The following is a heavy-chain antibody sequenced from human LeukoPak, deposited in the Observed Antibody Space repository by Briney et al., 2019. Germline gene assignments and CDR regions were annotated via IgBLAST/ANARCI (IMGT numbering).Heavy chain of an antibody. D-gene: IGHD5-12*01. Sequence: SETLSLICTVSGGSITSTSYYWGWIRQPPGKGLEWIGSIYYSGNTYSNPSLKSRVSMSVDTSKNQFSLKLNSVTAADTAVYYCARSRLGYSGYDYAFWGQGTLVTVSS. V-gene: IGHV4-39*07. CDR1: GGSITSTSYY. CDR3: ARSRLGYSGYDYAF. CDR2: IYYSGNT. J-gene: IGHJ4*02.